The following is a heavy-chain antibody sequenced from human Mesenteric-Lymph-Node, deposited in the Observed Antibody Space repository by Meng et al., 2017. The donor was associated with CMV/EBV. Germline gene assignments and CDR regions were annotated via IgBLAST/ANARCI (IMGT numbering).Heavy chain of an antibody. V-gene: IGHV3-30*02. D-gene: IGHD3-3*01. CDR1: GFTFSDCG. J-gene: IGHJ5*02. Sequence: GESLKISCAVSGFTFSDCGVHWVRQAPGKGLEWVAFIRYDGTNKYYADSVKGRFTISRDNSKNTLYLQMNSLRAEDTAVYYCAREPPAYYDFWSGPRAPWFDPWGQGTLVTVSS. CDR3: AREPPAYYDFWSGPRAPWFDP. CDR2: IRYDGTNK.